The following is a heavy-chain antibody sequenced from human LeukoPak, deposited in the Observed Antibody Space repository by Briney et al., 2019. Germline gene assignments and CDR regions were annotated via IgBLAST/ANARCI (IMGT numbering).Heavy chain of an antibody. CDR1: GGSISSGGYY. CDR2: IYYSGST. Sequence: SETLSLTCTVSGGSISSGGYYWSWIRQHPGKGLEWIGYIYYSGSTYYNPSLKSRVTISVDTSKNQFSLKLSSVTAADTAVYYCAGHYYDSSGYYTDYWGQRTLVTVSS. CDR3: AGHYYDSSGYYTDY. J-gene: IGHJ4*02. V-gene: IGHV4-31*03. D-gene: IGHD3-22*01.